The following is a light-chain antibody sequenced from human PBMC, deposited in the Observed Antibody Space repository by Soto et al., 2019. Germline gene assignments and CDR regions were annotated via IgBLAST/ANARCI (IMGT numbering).Light chain of an antibody. CDR1: QSISNW. Sequence: DIQMTQSPSTLSASVGDRVTITCRAGQSISNWLAWYQQKPGKAPKLLIYQASTLESGVPLRFSGSGSGTEFTLTISSLQPDDSATYFCQQYSSYWTFGQATKVEIK. J-gene: IGKJ1*01. CDR3: QQYSSYWT. V-gene: IGKV1-5*03. CDR2: QAS.